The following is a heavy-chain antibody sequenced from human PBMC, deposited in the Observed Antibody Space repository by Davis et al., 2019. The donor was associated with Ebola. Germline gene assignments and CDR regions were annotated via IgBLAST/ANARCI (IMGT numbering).Heavy chain of an antibody. J-gene: IGHJ4*02. CDR1: GYTFTSHW. CDR2: IYPPDSRA. V-gene: IGHV5-51*01. D-gene: IGHD5-18*01. CDR3: ARLEDTAMVGVGDY. Sequence: GESLKISCKGLGYTFTSHWIGWVRQVPGKAPEWMGIIYPPDSRATYSPTFQGQVTISADKSINITYLYWSSLKASDTAMYYCARLEDTAMVGVGDYWGQGTLVTVSS.